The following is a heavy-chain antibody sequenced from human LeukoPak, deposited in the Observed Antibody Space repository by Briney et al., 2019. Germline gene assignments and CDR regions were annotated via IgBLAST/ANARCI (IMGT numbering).Heavy chain of an antibody. CDR1: GFAFSSYG. Sequence: GGSLRLSCAASGFAFSSYGMHWVRQAPGKGLEWVAYIHYDSSTEDYADSVKGRFTISRDNSKNTLFLQMNNLRVEDTAVLYCAKDWNRAIDYWGQGTLVTVSS. V-gene: IGHV3-30*02. J-gene: IGHJ4*02. CDR3: AKDWNRAIDY. D-gene: IGHD1/OR15-1a*01. CDR2: IHYDSSTE.